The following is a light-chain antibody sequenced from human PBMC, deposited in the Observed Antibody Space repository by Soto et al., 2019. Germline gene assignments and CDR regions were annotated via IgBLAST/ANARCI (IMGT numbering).Light chain of an antibody. V-gene: IGKV3-15*01. CDR2: GAS. Sequence: EIVMTQSPATLSVSPGERASLSCRASQSVSNNLAWYQQKPGQAPRLLIYGASTRATGIPARFSGSGSGTEFTLIISSLQSEDFAVYYCQQYNNWPRTFGQGTKVEI. CDR1: QSVSNN. CDR3: QQYNNWPRT. J-gene: IGKJ1*01.